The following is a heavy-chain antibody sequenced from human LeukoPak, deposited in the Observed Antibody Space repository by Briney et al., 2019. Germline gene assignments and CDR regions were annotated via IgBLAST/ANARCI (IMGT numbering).Heavy chain of an antibody. CDR2: ISWHGGST. D-gene: IGHD3-10*01. V-gene: IGHV3-43*01. CDR1: GFTFDDYT. CDR3: ARSLRVRGVPDYMDV. J-gene: IGHJ6*03. Sequence: PGGSLRLSCAASGFTFDDYTMHWVRQAPGKGLERVSLISWHGGSTYYADSVKGRFTISRDNSKNMLYLQMNSLGAEDTAVYYCARSLRVRGVPDYMDVWGKGTTVTISS.